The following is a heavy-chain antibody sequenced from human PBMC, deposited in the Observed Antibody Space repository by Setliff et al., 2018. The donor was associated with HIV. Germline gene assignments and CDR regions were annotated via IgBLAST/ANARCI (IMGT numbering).Heavy chain of an antibody. Sequence: KASETLSLTCTVSGDSINSGSYYWSWIRQPAGEGLEWIGHIFTTGSPTYNPSLESRVTISVDTSKNQFSLRLNSVTAADTAIYYCARPTSGLGGGAAFDIWGQGTMVTVSS. CDR2: IFTTGSP. D-gene: IGHD2-8*01. CDR3: ARPTSGLGGGAAFDI. V-gene: IGHV4-61*09. J-gene: IGHJ3*02. CDR1: GDSINSGSYY.